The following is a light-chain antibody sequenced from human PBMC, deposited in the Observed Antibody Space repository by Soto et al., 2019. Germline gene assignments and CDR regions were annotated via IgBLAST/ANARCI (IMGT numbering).Light chain of an antibody. V-gene: IGKV3-20*01. CDR2: GAS. Sequence: EIVLTQSPGTLSLSPGERATLSCRASQSVSSSYLGWYQQKPGQAPRLLIYGASSRATGIPDRFSGSGSGTDFTLTISRLEPEDFAVYYCQQCGSSPSTFGHGTKVDIK. CDR3: QQCGSSPST. J-gene: IGKJ1*01. CDR1: QSVSSSY.